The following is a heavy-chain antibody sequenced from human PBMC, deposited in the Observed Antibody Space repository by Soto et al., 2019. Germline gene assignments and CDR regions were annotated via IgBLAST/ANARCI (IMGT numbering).Heavy chain of an antibody. V-gene: IGHV4-59*01. CDR3: ASVSSGWWWFDY. J-gene: IGHJ4*01. Sequence: QVQLQESGPGLVKPSETLSLTCTVSGGSISSYYWSWIRQPPRKGLEWIGYIYYSGSTNNNPSLTRRGTISVSTSKSQLSLKLTSVPAPDTAVYYCASVSSGWWWFDYWGHGTVVTVSS. CDR1: GGSISSYY. D-gene: IGHD6-19*01. CDR2: IYYSGST.